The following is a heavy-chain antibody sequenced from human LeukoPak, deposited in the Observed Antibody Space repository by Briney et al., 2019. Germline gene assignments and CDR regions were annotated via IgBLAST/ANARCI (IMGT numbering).Heavy chain of an antibody. D-gene: IGHD2-15*01. J-gene: IGHJ3*02. CDR2: IYYSGST. CDR1: GGSISSSSYY. Sequence: SETLSLTCTVSGGSISSSSYYWGWIRQPPGKGLEWIGSIYYSGSTNYNPSLKSRVTISVDTSKNQFSLKLSSVTAADTAVYYCARQTPSYCSGGSCYRGDAFDIWGQGTMVTVSS. CDR3: ARQTPSYCSGGSCYRGDAFDI. V-gene: IGHV4-39*07.